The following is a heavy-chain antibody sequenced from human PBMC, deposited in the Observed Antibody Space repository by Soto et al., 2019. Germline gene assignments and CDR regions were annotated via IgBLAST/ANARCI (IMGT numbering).Heavy chain of an antibody. D-gene: IGHD3-10*01. Sequence: ASVKVSCKASGYTFTGYYMHWVRQAPGQGLEWMGWINPNSGGTNYAQKFQGRVTMTRDTSISTAYMELSRLRSDDTAVYYCARAWSPMVRGVIPFMDVWGQGTTVPVSS. CDR1: GYTFTGYY. CDR2: INPNSGGT. J-gene: IGHJ6*02. V-gene: IGHV1-2*02. CDR3: ARAWSPMVRGVIPFMDV.